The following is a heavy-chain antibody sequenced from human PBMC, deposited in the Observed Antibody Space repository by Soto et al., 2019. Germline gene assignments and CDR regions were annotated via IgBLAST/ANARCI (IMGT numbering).Heavy chain of an antibody. J-gene: IGHJ4*02. CDR2: IYASRAT. D-gene: IGHD3-3*02. V-gene: IGHV4-59*01. CDR3: ARSHSFDGSIYHYYFDF. Sequence: SETLSLTCTVSGGSIGSFYWSCIRQSPWVTLEWIGYIYASRATTYNPSLESRITMSVDIPNNEFSLDLTSVTAADTAVYYCARSHSFDGSIYHYYFDFWGQGTLVTVSS. CDR1: GGSIGSFY.